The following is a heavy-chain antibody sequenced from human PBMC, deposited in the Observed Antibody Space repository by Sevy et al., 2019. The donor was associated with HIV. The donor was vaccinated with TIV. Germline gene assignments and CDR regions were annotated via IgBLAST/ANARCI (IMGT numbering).Heavy chain of an antibody. CDR1: GFTFSNAW. J-gene: IGHJ4*02. CDR3: TTASWSQEDYYNY. CDR2: IKGKIYDGTI. Sequence: GGSLRLSCAASGFTFSNAWMSWVRQAPGKGLEWVGRIKGKIYDGTIDYAAPVKGRFSISKDDSKNTLYLQMNSLKTEDTAVYYCTTASWSQEDYYNYWGQGTLVTVSS. V-gene: IGHV3-15*01. D-gene: IGHD6-13*01.